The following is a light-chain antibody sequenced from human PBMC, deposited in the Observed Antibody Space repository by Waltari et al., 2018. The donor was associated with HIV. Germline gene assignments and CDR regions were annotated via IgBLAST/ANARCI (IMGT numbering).Light chain of an antibody. Sequence: DIVMTQSPQSLALALGERATINCKYRPSILYSSKNENFLAWYQQEPGQSPKLVIYWASTRCSGVPDRFSGSGSGTDFTLTINSLQSEDVAVYFCQQYYSTPPTFGQGTRVEI. CDR2: WAS. V-gene: IGKV4-1*01. CDR1: PSILYSSKNENF. J-gene: IGKJ1*01. CDR3: QQYYSTPPT.